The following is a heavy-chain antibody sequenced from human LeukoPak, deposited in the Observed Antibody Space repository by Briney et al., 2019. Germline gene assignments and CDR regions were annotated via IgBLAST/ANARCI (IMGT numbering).Heavy chain of an antibody. D-gene: IGHD3-22*01. CDR2: ISSSSSYI. V-gene: IGHV3-21*01. J-gene: IGHJ4*02. Sequence: GGSLRLSCAASGFTFSSYSMKWVRQAPGKGLEWVSSISSSSSYIYYADSVKGRFTISRDNAKNSLYLRMNSLRAEDTAVYYCARDGSGYYDSSGYLDYWGQGTLVTVSS. CDR1: GFTFSSYS. CDR3: ARDGSGYYDSSGYLDY.